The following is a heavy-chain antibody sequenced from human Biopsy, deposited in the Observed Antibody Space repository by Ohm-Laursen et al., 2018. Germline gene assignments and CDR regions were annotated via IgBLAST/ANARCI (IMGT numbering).Heavy chain of an antibody. V-gene: IGHV1-69*04. CDR3: ARDSSRRAREGGMDV. D-gene: IGHD6-6*01. CDR2: IIPILGTV. Sequence: SSVKVSCKASGDTFTTSAISWVRQVPGQGLDWMGRIIPILGTVDYGQNFQGRVTIRADTSTTFLELTSFRYDDPAVYYCARDSSRRAREGGMDVWGQGTTVTVSS. CDR1: GDTFTTSA. J-gene: IGHJ6*02.